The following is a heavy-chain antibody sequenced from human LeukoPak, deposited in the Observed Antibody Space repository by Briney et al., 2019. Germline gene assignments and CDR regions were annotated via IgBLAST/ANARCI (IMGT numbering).Heavy chain of an antibody. CDR3: ARGGIAAAVDY. J-gene: IGHJ4*02. D-gene: IGHD6-13*01. CDR2: ISSSGSTI. Sequence: GGSLRLSCAASGFTSSSYEMNWVRQAPGKGLEWVSYISSSGSTIYYADSVKGRFTISRDNAKNSLYLQMNSLRAEDTAVYYCARGGIAAAVDYWGQGTLLTVSS. V-gene: IGHV3-48*03. CDR1: GFTSSSYE.